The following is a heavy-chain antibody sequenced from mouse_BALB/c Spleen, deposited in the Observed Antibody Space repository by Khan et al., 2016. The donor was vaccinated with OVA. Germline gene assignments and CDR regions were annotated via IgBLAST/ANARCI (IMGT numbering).Heavy chain of an antibody. V-gene: IGHV3-2*02. CDR3: ARGNYYGYYFDY. Sequence: VQLQQSGPGLVKPSQSLSLTCTVTGYSITSGYAWNWIRQFPGNKLEWMGYISYSGVTSYTPSLKSRISITRDTSKNQFFLQLNSVTPEDTATYYCARGNYYGYYFDYWGQGTTLTVSS. J-gene: IGHJ2*01. D-gene: IGHD1-1*01. CDR1: GYSITSGYA. CDR2: ISYSGVT.